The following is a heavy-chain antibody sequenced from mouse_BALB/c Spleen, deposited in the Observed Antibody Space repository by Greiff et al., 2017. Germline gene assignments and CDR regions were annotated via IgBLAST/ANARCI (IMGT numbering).Heavy chain of an antibody. CDR3: ARDLNGYYSYAMDY. CDR2: INSNGGST. D-gene: IGHD2-3*01. Sequence: EVQGVESGGGLVQPGGSLKLSCAASGFTFSSYGMSWVRQTPDKRLELVATINSNGGSTYYPDSVKGRFTISRDNAKNTLYLQMSSLKSEDTAMYYCARDLNGYYSYAMDYWGQGTSVTVSS. J-gene: IGHJ4*01. V-gene: IGHV5-6-3*01. CDR1: GFTFSSYG.